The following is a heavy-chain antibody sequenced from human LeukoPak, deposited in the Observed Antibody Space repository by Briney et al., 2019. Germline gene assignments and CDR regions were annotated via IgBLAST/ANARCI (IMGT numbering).Heavy chain of an antibody. CDR1: GASVSSASY. Sequence: SETLSLTCTVSGASVSSASYWSWIRQPPGKGVEWIAHIYNGVNTNYNPSLKSRATISVDTSKNQFSLRLNSVTAADTAVYYCARSRAFNSGAFDPWGQGSLVTVSS. J-gene: IGHJ5*02. V-gene: IGHV4-61*01. CDR3: ARSRAFNSGAFDP. D-gene: IGHD1-26*01. CDR2: IYNGVNT.